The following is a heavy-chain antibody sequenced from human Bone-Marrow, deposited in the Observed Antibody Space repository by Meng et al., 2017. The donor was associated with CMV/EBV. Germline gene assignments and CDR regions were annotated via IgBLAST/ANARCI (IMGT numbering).Heavy chain of an antibody. CDR2: IYYSGST. CDR1: GGSISSYY. D-gene: IGHD6-6*01. CDR3: ARDLRRYTLCSGSSGRLYYYGMDV. V-gene: IGHV4-59*01. Sequence: SETLSLTCTVSGGSISSYYWSWIRQPPGKGLEWIGYIYYSGSTNYNPSLKSRVTISVDTSKNQFSLKLSSVTAADPAVYYCARDLRRYTLCSGSSGRLYYYGMDVWGQGTTVTISS. J-gene: IGHJ6*02.